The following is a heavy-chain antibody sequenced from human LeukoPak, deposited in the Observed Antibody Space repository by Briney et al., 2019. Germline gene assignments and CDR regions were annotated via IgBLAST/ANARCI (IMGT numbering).Heavy chain of an antibody. Sequence: AGGSLRLSCAASGFTFSSYDMIWVRQAPGKGLEWVSTITGSSSNTYYAEPAKGRFTISRDDAKNSLYLQMNSLRAEDTAVYYCGRDFNYWGQGTLVTVAS. CDR2: ITGSSSNT. V-gene: IGHV3-21*01. CDR1: GFTFSSYD. J-gene: IGHJ4*02. CDR3: GRDFNY.